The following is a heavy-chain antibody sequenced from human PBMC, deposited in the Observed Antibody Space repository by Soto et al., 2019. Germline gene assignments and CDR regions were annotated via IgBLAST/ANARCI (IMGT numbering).Heavy chain of an antibody. V-gene: IGHV3-72*01. Sequence: GGSLRLSCAGPGFTLSDHYIDWVRQAPGKGLEWVGRSRDKPQGYSTAYAASVKGRFTTSRDESKNSAYLQMNSLKTEDTAVYYCVRATYFSDSSGYTRCLDYWGQGTLVTVSS. J-gene: IGHJ4*02. CDR3: VRATYFSDSSGYTRCLDY. D-gene: IGHD3-22*01. CDR1: GFTLSDHY. CDR2: SRDKPQGYST.